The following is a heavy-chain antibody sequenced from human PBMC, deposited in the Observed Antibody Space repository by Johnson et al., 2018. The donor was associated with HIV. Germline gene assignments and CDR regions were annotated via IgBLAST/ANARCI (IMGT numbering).Heavy chain of an antibody. CDR1: GFIFDDYG. D-gene: IGHD2-21*01. CDR3: TRSQGSGEGAFDI. Sequence: VESGGSLRLSCAASGFIFDDYGMSWVRQVPGKGLEWVSGINWNGGSIDYVDSVKGRFTISRDNAKNSLYLQMNRLRAEDTAVYYCTRSQGSGEGAFDIWGQGTMVTVSS. V-gene: IGHV3-20*04. J-gene: IGHJ3*02. CDR2: INWNGGSI.